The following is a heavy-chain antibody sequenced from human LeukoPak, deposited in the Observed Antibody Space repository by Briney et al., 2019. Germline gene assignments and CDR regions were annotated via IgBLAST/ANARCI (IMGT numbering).Heavy chain of an antibody. CDR3: ARWGPGDILTGYYPGGYYFDY. J-gene: IGHJ4*02. Sequence: SETLSLTCTVSGGSISSSSYYWGWIRQPPGKGLEWIGSIYYSGSTYYNPSLKSRVTISVDTSKNQFSLKLSSVTAADTAVYYCARWGPGDILTGYYPGGYYFDYWGQGSLVTVSS. D-gene: IGHD3-9*01. CDR1: GGSISSSSYY. V-gene: IGHV4-39*01. CDR2: IYYSGST.